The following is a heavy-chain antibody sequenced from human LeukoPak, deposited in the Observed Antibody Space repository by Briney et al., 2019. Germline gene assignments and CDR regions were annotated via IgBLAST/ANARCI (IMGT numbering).Heavy chain of an antibody. Sequence: GGSLRLSCAASGFIFSNYAMSWVRQAPGKGLEWVSGISASGGNPYYADSVKGRFTISRDNSENTLNLQMNSLRAEDTAEYYCAKARAGDITAAFNYWGQGTLVTVSS. CDR2: ISASGGNP. CDR1: GFIFSNYA. CDR3: AKARAGDITAAFNY. D-gene: IGHD6-13*01. J-gene: IGHJ4*02. V-gene: IGHV3-23*01.